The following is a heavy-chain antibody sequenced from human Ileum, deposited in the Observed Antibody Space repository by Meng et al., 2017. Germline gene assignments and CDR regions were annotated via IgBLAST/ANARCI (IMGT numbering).Heavy chain of an antibody. J-gene: IGHJ4*02. CDR1: GGSFSGYY. V-gene: IGHV4-34*01. CDR3: ARRAHYGDPPR. CDR2: IYYGGST. Sequence: QVQLQQWGAGLLKPSETLSLTCAVYGGSFSGYYWSWIRRPPGKGLEWIGSIYYGGSTYYNPSLKSRVTISVDTSTNQFSLKLISVTAADTAVYYCARRAHYGDPPRWGQGTLVTVSS. D-gene: IGHD4-17*01.